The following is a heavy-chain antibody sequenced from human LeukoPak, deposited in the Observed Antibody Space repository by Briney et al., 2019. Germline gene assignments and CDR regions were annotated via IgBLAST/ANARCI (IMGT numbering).Heavy chain of an antibody. CDR1: GFTFSNYG. D-gene: IGHD3-10*01. CDR3: AKGWYYYGSGSYVFDY. Sequence: PGGSLRLSCAASGFTFSNYGMNSVRQAPGEWLGLVSAITGSGGSTFYADSVKGRFTISRDNSKNTLYLQMNSLRAEDSAVYYCAKGWYYYGSGSYVFDYWGQGTLVTVSS. CDR2: ITGSGGST. J-gene: IGHJ4*02. V-gene: IGHV3-23*01.